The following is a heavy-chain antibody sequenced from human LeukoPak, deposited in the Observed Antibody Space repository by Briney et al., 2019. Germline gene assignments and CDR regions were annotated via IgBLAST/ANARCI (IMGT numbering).Heavy chain of an antibody. Sequence: ASVKVSCKASGYTFTGYYMHWVRQAPGQGLEWMGWINPNSGGTNYAQKFQGRVTMTRDTSSSTAYMELSRLRSDETAVYYCAREAIVVVPAAMDYWGQGTLVTVSS. CDR3: AREAIVVVPAAMDY. J-gene: IGHJ4*02. CDR2: INPNSGGT. CDR1: GYTFTGYY. V-gene: IGHV1-2*02. D-gene: IGHD2-2*01.